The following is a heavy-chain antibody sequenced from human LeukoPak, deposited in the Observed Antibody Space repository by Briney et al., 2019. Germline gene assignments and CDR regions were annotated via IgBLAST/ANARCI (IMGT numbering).Heavy chain of an antibody. D-gene: IGHD3-22*01. V-gene: IGHV1-69*13. CDR3: ARGPSYYYDSSGYSI. J-gene: IGHJ4*02. CDR2: IIPIFGTA. Sequence: SVKVSCKASGGTFSSYAISWVRQAPGQGLEWRGGIIPIFGTANYAQKIQGRVTSTADESTSTAYMELSSLRSEETAVYSCARGPSYYYDSSGYSIRGQGTLVPVSS. CDR1: GGTFSSYA.